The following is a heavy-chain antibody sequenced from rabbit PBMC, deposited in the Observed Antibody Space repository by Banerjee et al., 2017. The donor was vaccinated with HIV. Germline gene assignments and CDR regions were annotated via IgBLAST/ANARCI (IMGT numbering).Heavy chain of an antibody. D-gene: IGHD4-1*01. CDR1: GFSFNDGYS. CDR3: ARAGSGWGAPYYFNL. V-gene: IGHV1S43*01. J-gene: IGHJ4*01. CDR2: IYTGDVDT. Sequence: QEQLEESGGGLVKPGGTLTLTCKASGFSFNDGYSMCWVRQAPGKGPELIACIYTGDVDTYYASWAKGRFTISRSTSLDTVDLKMTSLTAADTATYFCARAGSGWGAPYYFNLWGPGTLVTVS.